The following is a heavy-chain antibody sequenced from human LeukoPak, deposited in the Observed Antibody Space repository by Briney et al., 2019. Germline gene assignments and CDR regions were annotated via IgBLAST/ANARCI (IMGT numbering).Heavy chain of an antibody. J-gene: IGHJ3*02. CDR3: AKEYGGNSNDAFDI. D-gene: IGHD4-23*01. V-gene: IGHV3-9*01. Sequence: PGRSLRLSCAASGFTFDDYAMHWVRQAPGKGLEWVSGISWNSGSIGYVDSVKGRFTISRDNAKNSLYLQMNSLRAEDTALYYCAKEYGGNSNDAFDIWGQGTMVTVSS. CDR1: GFTFDDYA. CDR2: ISWNSGSI.